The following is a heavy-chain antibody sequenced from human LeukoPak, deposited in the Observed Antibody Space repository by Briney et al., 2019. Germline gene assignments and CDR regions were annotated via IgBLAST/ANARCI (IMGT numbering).Heavy chain of an antibody. CDR2: ISYDGSNK. V-gene: IGHV3-30*18. CDR1: GFTFSSYG. D-gene: IGHD6-19*01. J-gene: IGHJ4*02. CDR3: AKDPNSSGWYYFDY. Sequence: GGSLRLSCAASGFTFSSYGMHWVRQAPGKGLEWVAVISYDGSNKYYADSVKGGFTISRDNSNNTLYLQMNSLRAEDTAVYYCAKDPNSSGWYYFDYWGQGTLVTVSS.